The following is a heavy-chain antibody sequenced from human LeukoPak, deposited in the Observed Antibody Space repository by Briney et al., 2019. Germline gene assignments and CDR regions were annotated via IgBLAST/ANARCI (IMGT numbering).Heavy chain of an antibody. CDR3: ARDNYDFWSGLFGY. D-gene: IGHD3-3*01. CDR2: ISGSGGST. V-gene: IGHV3-23*01. CDR1: GFTFNSYA. Sequence: PGGSLRLSCAASGFTFNSYAMSWVRQAPGKGLEWVSTISGSGGSTYYADSVKGRFTISRDNSKNTLYLQMNSLRAEDTAVYYCARDNYDFWSGLFGYWGQGTLVTVSS. J-gene: IGHJ4*02.